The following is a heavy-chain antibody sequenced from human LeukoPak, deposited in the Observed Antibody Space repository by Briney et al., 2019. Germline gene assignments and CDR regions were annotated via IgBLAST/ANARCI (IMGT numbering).Heavy chain of an antibody. CDR2: ISYDGSDK. J-gene: IGHJ4*02. D-gene: IGHD3-10*01. V-gene: IGHV3-30*18. CDR1: GFTFSSYG. Sequence: PGGSLRLSCAASGFTFSSYGMHWVRQAPGKGLEWVAVISYDGSDKYYADSVKGRFTISRDNSKNTLYLQMNSLRAEDTAVYYCAKDLLLWFGESEYYFDYWGQGTLVTVSS. CDR3: AKDLLLWFGESEYYFDY.